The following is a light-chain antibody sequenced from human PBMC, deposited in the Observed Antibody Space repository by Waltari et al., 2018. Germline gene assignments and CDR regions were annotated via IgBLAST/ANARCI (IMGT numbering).Light chain of an antibody. J-gene: IGLJ3*02. CDR3: QTGGHGTWV. CDR2: VNSDGSH. CDR1: SGHSTNV. V-gene: IGLV4-69*01. Sequence: QLVLTQSPSASASLGASVKLTCTLSSGHSTNVVAWLQQQPEKGPRCLTKVNSDGSHTKGDEIPDRFAGSSSGAERYLTIASLQSEDEADYYCQTGGHGTWVFGGGTKLTVL.